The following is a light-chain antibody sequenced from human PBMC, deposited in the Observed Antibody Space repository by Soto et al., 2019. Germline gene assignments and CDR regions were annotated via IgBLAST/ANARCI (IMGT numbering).Light chain of an antibody. Sequence: DIVMTQSPDSLAVSLGERATINCRSSQSVLFSPNNKNYLAWYKQKPGQPPKLLIYWASTRESGVPDRFSGSGSGTDFSLTISSLQAEDVAVYYCQQYYTTPLTFGGGTKVDIK. CDR3: QQYYTTPLT. V-gene: IGKV4-1*01. CDR2: WAS. J-gene: IGKJ4*01. CDR1: QSVLFSPNNKNY.